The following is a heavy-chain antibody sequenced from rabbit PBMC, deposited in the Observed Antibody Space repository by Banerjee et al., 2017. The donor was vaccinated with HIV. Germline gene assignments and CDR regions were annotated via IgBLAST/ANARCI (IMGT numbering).Heavy chain of an antibody. CDR1: GFTISSSYW. D-gene: IGHD2-1*01. CDR2: INTSSGNT. Sequence: QEQLVESGGGLVQPEGSLTLTCTASGFTISSSYWICWVRQAPGKGLEWIACINTSSGNTVYATWAKGRFTISKTSSTTVTLQMTSLTAADTATYFCARGGGGDGVGYNLWGPGTLVTVS. V-gene: IGHV1S45*01. J-gene: IGHJ4*01. CDR3: ARGGGGDGVGYNL.